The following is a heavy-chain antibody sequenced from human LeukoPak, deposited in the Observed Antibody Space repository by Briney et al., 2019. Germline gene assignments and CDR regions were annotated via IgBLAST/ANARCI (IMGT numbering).Heavy chain of an antibody. CDR3: ARGPIAAAGTPFDY. V-gene: IGHV4-34*01. Sequence: PSETLSLTCAVYGGSFSGYYWSWIRQPPGKGLEWIGEINHSGSTNYIPSLKSRVTISVDTSKNQFSLKLSSVTAADTAVYYCARGPIAAAGTPFDYWGQGTLVTVSS. CDR2: INHSGST. D-gene: IGHD6-13*01. J-gene: IGHJ4*02. CDR1: GGSFSGYY.